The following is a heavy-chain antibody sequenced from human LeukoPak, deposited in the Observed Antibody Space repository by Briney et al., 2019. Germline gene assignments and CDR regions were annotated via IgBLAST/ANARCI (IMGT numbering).Heavy chain of an antibody. CDR1: GYTFTSYD. J-gene: IGHJ5*02. D-gene: IGHD1-26*01. CDR2: ISTYNGNT. Sequence: ASVKVSFKASGYTFTSYDISWVRQAPGQGLEWMGWISTYNGNTNYAQKLQGRVTMTTDTTTTTAYMELRSLRSDDTAVYYCARDHSGNWFDPWGQGTLVTVSS. V-gene: IGHV1-18*01. CDR3: ARDHSGNWFDP.